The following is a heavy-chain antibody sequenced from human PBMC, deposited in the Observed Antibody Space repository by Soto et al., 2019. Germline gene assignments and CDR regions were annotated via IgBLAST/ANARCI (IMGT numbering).Heavy chain of an antibody. V-gene: IGHV3-33*01. D-gene: IGHD6-19*01. Sequence: TGGSLRLSCAASGFTFSSYGMHWVRQAPGKGLEWVAVVWYDGSNKYYAESVKGRFTISRDNSKNTLYLQMNSLRAEDTAVYYCARDSHVGSGWQLTADSWGQGTLVTVSS. CDR2: VWYDGSNK. J-gene: IGHJ4*02. CDR1: GFTFSSYG. CDR3: ARDSHVGSGWQLTADS.